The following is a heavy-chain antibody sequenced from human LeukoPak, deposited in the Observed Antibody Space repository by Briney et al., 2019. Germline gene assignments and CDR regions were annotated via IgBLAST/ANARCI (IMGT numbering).Heavy chain of an antibody. D-gene: IGHD2-2*01. CDR3: ARIGYCSSTSCAAGDAFDI. V-gene: IGHV1-69*04. Sequence: KVSCKASGGTFSSYAISWVRQAPGQGLEWMGRIIPILGIANYAQKFQGRVTITADKSTSTAYMELSSLRSEDTAVYYCARIGYCSSTSCAAGDAFDIWGQGTMVTVSS. CDR1: GGTFSSYA. CDR2: IIPILGIA. J-gene: IGHJ3*02.